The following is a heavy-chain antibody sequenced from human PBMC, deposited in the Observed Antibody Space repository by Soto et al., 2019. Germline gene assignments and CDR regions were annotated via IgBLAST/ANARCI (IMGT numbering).Heavy chain of an antibody. CDR3: ARDQPYSGSPPPDYYYGMDV. CDR2: ISAYNGNT. CDR1: GYTFTSYG. V-gene: IGHV1-18*01. Sequence: ASVKASCKASGYTFTSYGISWVRQAPGQGLEWMGWISAYNGNTNYAQKLQGRVTMTTDTSTSTAYMELRSLRSDDTAVYYCARDQPYSGSPPPDYYYGMDVWGQGTRVTVSS. J-gene: IGHJ6*02. D-gene: IGHD1-26*01.